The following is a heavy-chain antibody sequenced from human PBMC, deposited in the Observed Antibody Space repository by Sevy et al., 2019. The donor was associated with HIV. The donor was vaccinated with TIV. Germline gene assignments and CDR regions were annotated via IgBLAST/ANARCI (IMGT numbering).Heavy chain of an antibody. CDR3: VRVLWDALVVPAATPSPWLDS. V-gene: IGHV3-7*01. D-gene: IGHD1-26*01. J-gene: IGHJ5*01. CDR1: GFTFDTFW. Sequence: GGSLRLSCAASGFTFDTFWMGWVRQAPGRGLEWVASIDPRGNERDYLDSLKGRFTISRDNAKNSLYLQMHSLKGGDTALYYCVRVLWDALVVPAATPSPWLDSWGQGTLVTVSS. CDR2: IDPRGNER.